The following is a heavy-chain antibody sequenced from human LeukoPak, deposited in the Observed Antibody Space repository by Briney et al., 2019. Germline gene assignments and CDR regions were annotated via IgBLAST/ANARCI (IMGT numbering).Heavy chain of an antibody. D-gene: IGHD5-24*01. CDR1: GGSFSGYY. CDR2: INHSGST. CDR3: ARHGNRDGYNYVDY. V-gene: IGHV4-34*01. J-gene: IGHJ4*02. Sequence: SETLSLTCAVYGGSFSGYYWSWIRQPPGKGLEWIGEINHSGSTNYNPSLKSRVTISVDTSKNQFSLKLSSVTAADTAVYYCARHGNRDGYNYVDYWGQGTLVTVSS.